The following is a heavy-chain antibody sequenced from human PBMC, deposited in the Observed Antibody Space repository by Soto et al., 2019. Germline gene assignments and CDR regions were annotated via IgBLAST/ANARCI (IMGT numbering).Heavy chain of an antibody. J-gene: IGHJ6*03. D-gene: IGHD6-6*01. CDR1: GYTFINYY. V-gene: IGHV1-46*03. Sequence: GASVKVSSKASGYTFINYYIHWVRQAPGQGLEWMGVINPNGGSTVYAQKFQGRVTLTRDTSTSTVYVELSSLRSDDTAVYFCVRATAARQRDYSYHYYLHIWGKGTTVTVSS. CDR3: VRATAARQRDYSYHYYLHI. CDR2: INPNGGST.